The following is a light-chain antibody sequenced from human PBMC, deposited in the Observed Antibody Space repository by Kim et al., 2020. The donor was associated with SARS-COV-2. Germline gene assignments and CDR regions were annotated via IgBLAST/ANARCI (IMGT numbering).Light chain of an antibody. Sequence: GQSATISCTGTASDVGGYDFVSWYQQYPGKAPKLMIYEVNNRPSGVPDRFSASKSGNTASLTVSGLQAEDEADYYCSSFVSSNTLVFGGGTQLTVL. V-gene: IGLV2-8*01. CDR3: SSFVSSNTLV. J-gene: IGLJ2*01. CDR2: EVN. CDR1: ASDVGGYDF.